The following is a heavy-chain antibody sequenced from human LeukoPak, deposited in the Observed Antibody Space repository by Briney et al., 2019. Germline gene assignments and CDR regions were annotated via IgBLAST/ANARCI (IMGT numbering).Heavy chain of an antibody. CDR3: AGAGQQLVHLDAFDI. D-gene: IGHD6-13*01. J-gene: IGHJ3*02. Sequence: PSETLSLTCTVSGGSISSSYWSWIRQPPGKGLEWIGYMYYSGSTNYNPSLKSRVTISVDTSKNQFSLKLSSVTAADTAVYYCAGAGQQLVHLDAFDIWGQGTMVTVSS. CDR2: MYYSGST. CDR1: GGSISSSY. V-gene: IGHV4-59*01.